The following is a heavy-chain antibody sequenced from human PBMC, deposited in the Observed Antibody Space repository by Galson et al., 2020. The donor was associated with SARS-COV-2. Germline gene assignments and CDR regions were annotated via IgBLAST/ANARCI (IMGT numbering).Heavy chain of an antibody. Sequence: GESLKISCAASGFKFKDYGMHWVRQAPGKGLEWVAVIWYQGTREFYAASVRGRFSISRDDSMGTVSLQMNNLRAEDTALYYCVRVSWTTSYYFDYWGQGALVTVSS. D-gene: IGHD3-10*01. CDR3: VRVSWTTSYYFDY. CDR1: GFKFKDYG. CDR2: IWYQGTRE. V-gene: IGHV3-33*01. J-gene: IGHJ4*02.